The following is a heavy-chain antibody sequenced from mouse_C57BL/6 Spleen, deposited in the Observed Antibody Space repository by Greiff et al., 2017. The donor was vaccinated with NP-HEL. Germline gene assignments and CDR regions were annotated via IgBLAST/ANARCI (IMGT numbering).Heavy chain of an antibody. Sequence: EVQLQESGGGLVQPGGSLSLSCAASGFTFTDYYMSWVRQPPGKALEWLGFIRNKANGYTTEYSASVKGRFTISRDNSQSILYLQMNALRAEDSATYYCARLNWDFDYWGQGTTLTVSS. CDR2: IRNKANGYTT. J-gene: IGHJ2*01. D-gene: IGHD4-1*01. CDR3: ARLNWDFDY. V-gene: IGHV7-3*01. CDR1: GFTFTDYY.